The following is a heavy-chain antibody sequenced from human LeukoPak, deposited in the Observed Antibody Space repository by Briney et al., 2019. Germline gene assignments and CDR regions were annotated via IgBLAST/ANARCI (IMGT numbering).Heavy chain of an antibody. CDR2: MSPNSGNT. CDR3: ARGQRAIAAAVNY. D-gene: IGHD6-13*01. Sequence: ASVKVSCKASGYTFTSYDINWVRQATGQGLEWMGWMSPNSGNTGYAQKFQGRVTMTRNTSISTACMELSSLRSEDTAVYYCARGQRAIAAAVNYWGQGTLVTVSS. V-gene: IGHV1-8*01. J-gene: IGHJ4*02. CDR1: GYTFTSYD.